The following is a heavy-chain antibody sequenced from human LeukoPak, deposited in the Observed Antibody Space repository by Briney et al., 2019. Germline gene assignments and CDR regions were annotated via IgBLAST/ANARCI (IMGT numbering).Heavy chain of an antibody. J-gene: IGHJ4*02. Sequence: PGGSLRLSCAASGFTFNNYGMSWVRQAPGKWMEWVSAISGSGGSTFYADSVKGRFTISRDNSKNTLYLQMNSLRAEDTAVYYCARERIGDGYNYAYWGQGTLVTVSS. V-gene: IGHV3-23*01. D-gene: IGHD5-24*01. CDR2: ISGSGGST. CDR3: ARERIGDGYNYAY. CDR1: GFTFNNYG.